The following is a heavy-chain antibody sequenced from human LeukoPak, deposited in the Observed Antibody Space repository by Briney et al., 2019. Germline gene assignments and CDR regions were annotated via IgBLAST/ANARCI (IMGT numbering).Heavy chain of an antibody. CDR3: ARSKYGSSSPLDF. D-gene: IGHD6-6*01. V-gene: IGHV4-59*01. J-gene: IGHJ4*02. CDR1: GGSISSYY. CDR2: IYYSGNT. Sequence: PSETLSLTCTASGGSISSYYWSWVRQPPGKGLEWIAYIYYSGNTNYNPSLKSRVTISIDTSKSQFSLKLSSVTAADTAVYYCARSKYGSSSPLDFWGQGTLVTVSS.